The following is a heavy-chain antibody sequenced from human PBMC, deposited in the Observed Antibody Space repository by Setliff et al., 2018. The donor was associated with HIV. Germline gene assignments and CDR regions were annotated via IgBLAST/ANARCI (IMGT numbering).Heavy chain of an antibody. Sequence: PSETLSLTCAVYGGSFSGYYWSWIRQPPGKGLEWIGEINHSGSTNYNPSLKSRVTISVDTSKNQFSLKLSSMTAADTAVYYCARDVGLCGVDCWPYFYFDLWGRGNLVTVSS. CDR3: ARDVGLCGVDCWPYFYFDL. V-gene: IGHV4-34*01. CDR1: GGSFSGYY. D-gene: IGHD2-21*02. J-gene: IGHJ2*01. CDR2: INHSGST.